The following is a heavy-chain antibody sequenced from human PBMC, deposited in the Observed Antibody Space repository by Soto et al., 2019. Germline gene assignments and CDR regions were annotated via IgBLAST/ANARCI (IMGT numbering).Heavy chain of an antibody. D-gene: IGHD3-3*02. CDR2: IYHSGST. J-gene: IGHJ3*02. Sequence: SGGSISSSNWWSWVRQPPGKGLEWIGEIYHSGSTIYNPSLKSRVTISVDKSKNQFSLKLSSVTATDTAVYYCARVLGNDAFDIWGQGTMVTVS. CDR3: ARVLGNDAFDI. CDR1: GGSISSSNW. V-gene: IGHV4-4*02.